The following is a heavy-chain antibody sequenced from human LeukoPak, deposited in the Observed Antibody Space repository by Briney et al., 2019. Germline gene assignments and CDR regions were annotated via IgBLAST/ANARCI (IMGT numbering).Heavy chain of an antibody. V-gene: IGHV3-23*01. J-gene: IGHJ4*02. D-gene: IGHD4-17*01. Sequence: GTSLRLSCAASGFTFSNYGMHWVRQAPGKGLEWVSAISGSGGSTYYADSVKGRFTISRDNSKNTLYLQMNSLRAEDTAVYYCAKTFYGDYGEGGYYFDYWGQGTLVTVSS. CDR1: GFTFSNYG. CDR3: AKTFYGDYGEGGYYFDY. CDR2: ISGSGGST.